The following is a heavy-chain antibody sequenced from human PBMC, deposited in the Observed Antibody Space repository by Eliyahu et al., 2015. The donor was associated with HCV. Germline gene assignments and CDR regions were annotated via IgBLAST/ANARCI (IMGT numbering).Heavy chain of an antibody. Sequence: QVTLRESGPPLVTPTQTLTLTCTFXGFSLSTSGMCVXXIRQPPGKALEWLARIDWDDDKYYSTSLKTRLTISKDTSKNQVVLTMTNMDPVDTATYYCARIPRGEGVIQDYWGQGTLVTVSS. CDR3: ARIPRGEGVIQDY. J-gene: IGHJ4*02. CDR1: GFSLSTSGMC. D-gene: IGHD3-10*01. CDR2: IDWDDDK. V-gene: IGHV2-70*15.